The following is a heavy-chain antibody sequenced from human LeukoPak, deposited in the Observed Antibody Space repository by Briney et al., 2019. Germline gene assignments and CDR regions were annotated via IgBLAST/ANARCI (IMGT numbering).Heavy chain of an antibody. D-gene: IGHD6-19*01. V-gene: IGHV4-61*02. CDR1: GGSISSGSYY. J-gene: IGHJ1*01. CDR3: ARGIAVAGRGYFQH. Sequence: SETLSLTCTVSGGSISSGSYYWSWIRQPAGKGLEWIGRIYTSGSTNYNPSLKSRVTISVDTSKNQFSLKLSSVTAADTAVYYCARGIAVAGRGYFQHWGQGTLVTVSS. CDR2: IYTSGST.